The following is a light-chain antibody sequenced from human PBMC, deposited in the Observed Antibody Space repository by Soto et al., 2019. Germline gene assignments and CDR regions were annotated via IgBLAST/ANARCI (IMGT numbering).Light chain of an antibody. V-gene: IGLV2-14*01. CDR3: CSYTTIRTLV. CDR1: SSDVGGYNY. Sequence: QSALTQPASVSGSPGQSITMSCTGTSSDVGGYNYVSWYQQHPGKAPKLMIYDVNNRPSGVSNRFSGSKSGNTASLTISGLQADVDADYSCCSYTTIRTLVFGPGTKLT. CDR2: DVN. J-gene: IGLJ1*01.